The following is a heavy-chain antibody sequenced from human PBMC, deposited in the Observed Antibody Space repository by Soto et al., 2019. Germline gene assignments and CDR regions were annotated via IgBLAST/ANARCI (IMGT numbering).Heavy chain of an antibody. V-gene: IGHV4-39*01. Sequence: QLQLQESGPGLVKPSETLSLTCTVSGGSISSSSYYWAWIRQPPGKGLEWIGSIYYSGRTYYNPCLKSRGTLAGDRAKNQFSLKLGSVTAADTAVYYCARQTYSGEKPSGLDVWGQGTTVTVSS. CDR3: ARQTYSGEKPSGLDV. CDR1: GGSISSSSYY. J-gene: IGHJ6*02. D-gene: IGHD2-21*01. CDR2: IYYSGRT.